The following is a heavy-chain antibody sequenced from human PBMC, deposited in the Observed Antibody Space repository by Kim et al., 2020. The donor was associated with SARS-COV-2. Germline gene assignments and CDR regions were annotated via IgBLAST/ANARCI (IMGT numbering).Heavy chain of an antibody. D-gene: IGHD3-10*01. Sequence: SVKVSCKASGFTFTSSAVQWVRQARGQRLEWIGWIVVGSGNTNYAQKFQERVTITRDMSTSTAYMELSSLRSEDTAVYYCAATVGGGFGELFFDYWGQGTLVTVSS. CDR1: GFTFTSSA. CDR2: IVVGSGNT. V-gene: IGHV1-58*01. J-gene: IGHJ4*02. CDR3: AATVGGGFGELFFDY.